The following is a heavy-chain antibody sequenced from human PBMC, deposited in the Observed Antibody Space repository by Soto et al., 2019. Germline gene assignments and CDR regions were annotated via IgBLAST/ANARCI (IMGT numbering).Heavy chain of an antibody. Sequence: XSCQGFGYNFATKWIAWVRQMPGKGLECMGLAHXGDSAXRYSTYPQAQXXISADKSXXNAYLQWSSLKASETAMYYCARDSDGYSFTLDPWGQGTLVTASS. CDR1: GYNFATKW. CDR2: AHXGDSAX. CDR3: ARDSDGYSFTLDP. D-gene: IGHD5-18*01. J-gene: IGHJ5*02. V-gene: IGHV5-51*01.